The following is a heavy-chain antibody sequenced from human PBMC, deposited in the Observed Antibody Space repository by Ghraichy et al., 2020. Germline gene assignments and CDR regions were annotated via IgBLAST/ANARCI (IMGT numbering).Heavy chain of an antibody. CDR1: GYTFDAYG. CDR2: ISGKGDKT. Sequence: ASVKVSCKASGYTFDAYGVTWVRQAPGQGLQWMGWISGKGDKTKYSQEFQGRVSLTTDTSTGTAYMELRSLRSDDTALYFCARDPPEYDSAWVWSCDSWGQGTLVIVSS. CDR3: ARDPPEYDSAWVWSCDS. J-gene: IGHJ5*01. D-gene: IGHD6-19*01. V-gene: IGHV1-18*01.